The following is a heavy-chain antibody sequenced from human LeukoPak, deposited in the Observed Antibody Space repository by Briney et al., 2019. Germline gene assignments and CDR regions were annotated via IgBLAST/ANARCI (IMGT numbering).Heavy chain of an antibody. CDR1: GFTFSNYG. D-gene: IGHD3-10*01. CDR3: ARSFYYGSATYCDY. Sequence: GGSLRLSCAASGFTFSNYGMHWVRQAPDKGLEWVAVVSYDGSNKYYADSVQGRFTISRDNSKNMLYLQMNSLRAEDTAVYYCARSFYYGSATYCDYWGQGTLVTVSS. V-gene: IGHV3-30*03. J-gene: IGHJ4*02. CDR2: VSYDGSNK.